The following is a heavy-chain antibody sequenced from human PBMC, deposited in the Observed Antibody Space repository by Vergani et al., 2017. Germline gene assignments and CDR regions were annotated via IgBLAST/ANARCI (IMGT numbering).Heavy chain of an antibody. J-gene: IGHJ2*01. V-gene: IGHV3-23*01. D-gene: IGHD3-22*01. CDR1: GFTFSSYA. CDR3: AKEYYYDSSGLFTYWYFDL. Sequence: EVQLLESGGGLVQPGGSLRLSCAASGFTFSSYAMSWVRQAPGKGLEWVSAISGSGGSTYYADSVEGRFTISRDNSKNTLYLQMNSLRAEDTAVYYCAKEYYYDSSGLFTYWYFDLWGRGTLVTVSS. CDR2: ISGSGGST.